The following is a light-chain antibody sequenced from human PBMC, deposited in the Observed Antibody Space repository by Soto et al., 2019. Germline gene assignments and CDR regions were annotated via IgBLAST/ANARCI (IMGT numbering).Light chain of an antibody. Sequence: EIVLTQSPGTLSLSPGERATLSCRASQSVSSSYLAWYQQKPGQAPRLLIYGASSRATGIPDRFSGSGSGTDFTLTISRLEPEDFATYYCQQYYNFWTFGQGTKVEIK. V-gene: IGKV3-20*01. CDR1: QSVSSSY. CDR3: QQYYNFWT. CDR2: GAS. J-gene: IGKJ1*01.